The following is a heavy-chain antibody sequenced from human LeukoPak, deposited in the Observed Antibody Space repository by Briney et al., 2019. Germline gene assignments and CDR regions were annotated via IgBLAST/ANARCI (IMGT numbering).Heavy chain of an antibody. CDR3: AKEGTYGDYGYYYYGMDV. J-gene: IGHJ6*02. Sequence: GGSLRLSCAASGFTFSSYAMSWVRQAPGKGLEWVSAISGSGGSTYYADSVKGRFTISRDNSKNTLHLQMNSLRAEDTAVYYCAKEGTYGDYGYYYYGMDVWGQGTTVTVSS. V-gene: IGHV3-23*01. CDR1: GFTFSSYA. D-gene: IGHD4-17*01. CDR2: ISGSGGST.